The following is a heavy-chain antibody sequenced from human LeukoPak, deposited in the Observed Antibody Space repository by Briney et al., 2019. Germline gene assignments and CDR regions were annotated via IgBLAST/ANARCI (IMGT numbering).Heavy chain of an antibody. D-gene: IGHD2-8*01. CDR1: GFTFSNYA. J-gene: IGHJ4*02. V-gene: IGHV3-23*01. CDR2: NSGSGGET. CDR3: AKDRSCTNNICHGDFDY. Sequence: GGSLRLSCAASGFTFSNYAMSWVRQAPGKGLECVSGNSGSGGETYYADSVKGRFTISRDNSKNTLYLQMNSLRAEDTAGYYCAKDRSCTNNICHGDFDYWGQGTLVTVSS.